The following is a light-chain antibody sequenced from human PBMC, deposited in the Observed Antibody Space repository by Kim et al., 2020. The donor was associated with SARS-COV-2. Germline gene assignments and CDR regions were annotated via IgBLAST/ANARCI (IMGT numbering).Light chain of an antibody. V-gene: IGLV1-40*01. J-gene: IGLJ3*02. CDR2: GNN. Sequence: QSVLTQPPSVSGAPGQRVTISCTGSSSNIGAGYDVHWYQQLTGTAPTLLIYGNNNRPSGVPDRCSGSKSGTSASLASTGLRAEDEADYYRQSYDSRSVMFGGGTQLTVL. CDR3: QSYDSRSVM. CDR1: SSNIGAGYD.